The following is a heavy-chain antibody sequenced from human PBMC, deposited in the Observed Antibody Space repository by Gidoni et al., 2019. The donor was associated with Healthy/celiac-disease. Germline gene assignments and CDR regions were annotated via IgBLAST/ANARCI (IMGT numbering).Heavy chain of an antibody. Sequence: EVQLVESGGGLVQPGRSRRLSCAASGFTFDDYAMHWVRQAPGKGLGWVSGISWNSGSIGYADSVKGRFTISRDNAKNSLYLQMNSLRAEDTALYYCAKDRTTVTTYFDYWGQGTLVTVSS. CDR1: GFTFDDYA. D-gene: IGHD4-17*01. V-gene: IGHV3-9*01. J-gene: IGHJ4*02. CDR3: AKDRTTVTTYFDY. CDR2: ISWNSGSI.